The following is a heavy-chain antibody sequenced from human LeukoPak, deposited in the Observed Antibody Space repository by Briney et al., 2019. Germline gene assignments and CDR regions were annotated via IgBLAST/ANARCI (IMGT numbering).Heavy chain of an antibody. V-gene: IGHV1-2*06. J-gene: IGHJ4*02. D-gene: IGHD2-21*02. CDR3: ARDYCGGGCFPDY. CDR2: INPNSGDT. CDR1: GYTFTGYY. Sequence: ASVKVSCKASGYTFTGYYVHWVRQAPGQGLEWMGRINPNSGDTNYAQKFQGRVTMTRDTSISTAYMELSRLRSDDTAVYYCARDYCGGGCFPDYWGQGTLVTVSS.